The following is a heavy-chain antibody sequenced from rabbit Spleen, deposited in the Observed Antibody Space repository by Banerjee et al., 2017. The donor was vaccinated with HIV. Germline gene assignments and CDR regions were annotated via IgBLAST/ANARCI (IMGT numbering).Heavy chain of an antibody. V-gene: IGHV1S40*01. CDR2: IEPIFGRT. D-gene: IGHD1-1*01. CDR1: GFSFNSGYD. Sequence: QSLEESGGGLVKPGASLTLTCKASGFSFNSGYDMCWVRQAPGKGLEWIGYIEPIFGRTYYASWVDGRFTISSHNAQNTLYLQLNSLTAADTATYFCARDTSSSFSSYGMDLWGPGTLVTVS. J-gene: IGHJ6*01. CDR3: ARDTSSSFSSYGMDL.